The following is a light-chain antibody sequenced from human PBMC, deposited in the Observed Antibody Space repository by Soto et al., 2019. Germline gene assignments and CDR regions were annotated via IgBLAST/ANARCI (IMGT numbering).Light chain of an antibody. CDR2: DVS. V-gene: IGLV2-14*01. Sequence: ALTQPASVSGSPGQSITISCSGTSSDVGGYNYVSWYQQHPGKAPKLMLYDVSNRPSGVSNRFSGSKSGNTASLTISGLQAEDEADYYCCSYTSSSSRVFGGGTKLTVL. CDR1: SSDVGGYNY. J-gene: IGLJ3*02. CDR3: CSYTSSSSRV.